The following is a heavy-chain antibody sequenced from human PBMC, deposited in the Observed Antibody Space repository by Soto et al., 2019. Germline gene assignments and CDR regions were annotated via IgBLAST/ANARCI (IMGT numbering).Heavy chain of an antibody. CDR2: ISSSSSYI. Sequence: EVQLVESGGGLVKPGGSLRLSCAASGFTFSSYSMNWVRQAPGKGLEWVSSISSSSSYIYYADSVKGRFTISRDNAKNSLYLQMTSLRAEDTAVYDCAREGRRNQLLSHGGYWGQGTLVTVSS. CDR3: AREGRRNQLLSHGGY. J-gene: IGHJ4*02. V-gene: IGHV3-21*01. CDR1: GFTFSSYS. D-gene: IGHD2-2*01.